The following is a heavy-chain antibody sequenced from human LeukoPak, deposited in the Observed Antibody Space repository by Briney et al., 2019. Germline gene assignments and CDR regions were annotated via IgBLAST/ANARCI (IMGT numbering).Heavy chain of an antibody. CDR1: GYTFTSYG. Sequence: ASVKVSCTASGYTFTSYGISWVRQAPGQGLEWMGWISAYNGNTNYAQKLQGRVTMTTDTSTSTAYMELRSLRSDDTAVYYCARGGLEWLFSGNWFDPWGQGALVTVSS. D-gene: IGHD3-3*01. J-gene: IGHJ5*02. V-gene: IGHV1-18*01. CDR3: ARGGLEWLFSGNWFDP. CDR2: ISAYNGNT.